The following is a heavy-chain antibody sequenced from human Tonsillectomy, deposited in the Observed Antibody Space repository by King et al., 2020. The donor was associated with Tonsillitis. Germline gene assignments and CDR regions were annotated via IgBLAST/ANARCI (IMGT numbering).Heavy chain of an antibody. CDR3: ARVGYLVATLSWWYFDL. CDR2: INWNGGST. CDR1: GFTFDDYA. V-gene: IGHV3-20*04. J-gene: IGHJ2*01. Sequence: VQLVESGGGVVRPGGSLRLSCAASGFTFDDYAMSWVRQAPGKGLEWVSGINWNGGSTGYADSVKGRFTISRDNAKNSLYLQMNSLRAEDTALYYCARVGYLVATLSWWYFDLWGRGTLVTVSS. D-gene: IGHD1-26*01.